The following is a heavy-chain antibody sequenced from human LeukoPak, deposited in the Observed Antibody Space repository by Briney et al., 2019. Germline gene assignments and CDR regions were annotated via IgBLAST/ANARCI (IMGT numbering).Heavy chain of an antibody. CDR3: AKDLSRYSYGYPYFDY. V-gene: IGHV3-53*04. J-gene: IGHJ4*02. Sequence: PGGSLRLSCAASGFTVSTNCMTWVRQAPGKGLEWVSTIYSGGTTYYADSVMGRFTISRHNSRNTLYLQMNSPRTEDTALYYCAKDLSRYSYGYPYFDYWGQGTLVTVSS. CDR2: IYSGGTT. CDR1: GFTVSTNC. D-gene: IGHD5-18*01.